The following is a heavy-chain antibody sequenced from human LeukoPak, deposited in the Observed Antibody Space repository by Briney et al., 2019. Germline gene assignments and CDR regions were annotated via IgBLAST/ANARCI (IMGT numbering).Heavy chain of an antibody. D-gene: IGHD3-10*01. CDR2: LSLNGDNT. Sequence: GGSLRLSCAASGFSLNNHAMHWVRQGPGKGLEYVSALSLNGDNTFYTNSVKGRVTISRDDAKNTLYLQMDSLRTEDTAVYYCARSYPSGIHYMDVWGKGSTVSVSS. J-gene: IGHJ6*03. CDR1: GFSLNNHA. V-gene: IGHV3-64*01. CDR3: ARSYPSGIHYMDV.